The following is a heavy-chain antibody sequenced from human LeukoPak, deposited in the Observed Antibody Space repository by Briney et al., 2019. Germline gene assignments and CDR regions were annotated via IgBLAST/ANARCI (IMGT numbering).Heavy chain of an antibody. D-gene: IGHD2-8*01. Sequence: PPETLSLTCTVSGGSFSGYLWGWIRQPPGKGLEWIGEINHGGNTRYNPSLMSRVTISVDTSKNQFSLKLSSVTAADSAVYYGASRYRTRRSCYLPFDPWGQGALVTVSS. CDR1: GGSFSGYL. J-gene: IGHJ5*02. V-gene: IGHV4-34*01. CDR3: ASRYRTRRSCYLPFDP. CDR2: INHGGNT.